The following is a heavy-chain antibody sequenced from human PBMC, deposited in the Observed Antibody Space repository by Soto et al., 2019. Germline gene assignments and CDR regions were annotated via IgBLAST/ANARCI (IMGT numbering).Heavy chain of an antibody. V-gene: IGHV4-59*12. CDR2: IYYSGST. CDR3: ARDKITGLFDY. J-gene: IGHJ4*02. CDR1: GGSISRYY. D-gene: IGHD2-8*02. Sequence: SETLSLTCTVSGGSISRYYWSWIRQPPGKGLEWIGYIYYSGSTNYNPSLKSRVTISVDTSKNQFSLKLTSVTAADTAVYYCARDKITGLFDYWGQGTLVTVSS.